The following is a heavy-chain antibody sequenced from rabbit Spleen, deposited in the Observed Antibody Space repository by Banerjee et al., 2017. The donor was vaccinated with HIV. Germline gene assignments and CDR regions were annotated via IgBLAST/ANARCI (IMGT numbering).Heavy chain of an antibody. V-gene: IGHV1S40*01. J-gene: IGHJ2*01. D-gene: IGHD6-1*01. Sequence: QSLEESGGDLVKPGASLTLTCTASGVSFSSNNYMCWVRQAPGKGLEWIACMDTGSSGFTYFASWAKGRFTISKTSSTTVTLQMTSLTAADTATYFCASRVNSWYNGLDPWGPGTLVTVS. CDR2: MDTGSSGFT. CDR1: GVSFSSNNY. CDR3: ASRVNSWYNGLDP.